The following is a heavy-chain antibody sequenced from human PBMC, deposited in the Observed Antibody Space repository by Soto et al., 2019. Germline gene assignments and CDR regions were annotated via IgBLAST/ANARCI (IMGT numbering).Heavy chain of an antibody. CDR1: GGTFSSYA. Sequence: QVQLVQSGAEVKKPGSSVKVSCKASGGTFSSYAINWVRQAPGQGLEWMGGIIPIFATADYAQKFQGRVTITADESTSTAYMELSSLRSEDTAVDYCAQCLLGVNYYYGRDVWGQGTTVTVSS. CDR3: AQCLLGVNYYYGRDV. CDR2: IIPIFATA. J-gene: IGHJ6*02. D-gene: IGHD3-16*01. V-gene: IGHV1-69*12.